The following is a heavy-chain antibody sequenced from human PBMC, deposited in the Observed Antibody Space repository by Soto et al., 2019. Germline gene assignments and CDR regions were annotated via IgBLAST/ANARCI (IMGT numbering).Heavy chain of an antibody. Sequence: PSETLSLTCTVSGGSISSDSSYWSWIRQRPGMGLEWIGYIFYSGAFYYTPSLRGRVMILADTSKNHFTLRLSSVTAADTAMYYCARDLARQKDLWGQGTLVTVSS. V-gene: IGHV4-31*03. CDR2: IFYSGAF. J-gene: IGHJ5*02. CDR3: ARDLARQKDL. CDR1: GGSISSDSSY.